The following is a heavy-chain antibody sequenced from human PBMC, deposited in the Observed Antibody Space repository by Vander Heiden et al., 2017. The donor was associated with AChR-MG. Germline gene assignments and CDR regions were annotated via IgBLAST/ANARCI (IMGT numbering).Heavy chain of an antibody. CDR2: IIPIFAST. CDR1: GDTFSSYS. J-gene: IGHJ4*02. Sequence: QVKLVQSGAEVKKPGSSVKLTCKASGDTFSSYSISWVRQAPGQGLEWVGGIIPIFASTNYAQKFQDRVTITADMSTSTTYMELSSLRSEDTAVYYCARDSGDYLDYWGQGTLVTVS. CDR3: ARDSGDYLDY. D-gene: IGHD4-17*01. V-gene: IGHV1-69*06.